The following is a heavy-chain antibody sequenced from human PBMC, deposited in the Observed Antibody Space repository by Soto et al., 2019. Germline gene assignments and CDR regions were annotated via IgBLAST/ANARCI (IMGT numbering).Heavy chain of an antibody. D-gene: IGHD6-19*01. V-gene: IGHV1-18*01. Sequence: QVQLVQSGAEVKKPGASVKVSCKASGYTFTSYGISWVRQAPGQGLEWMGWISAYNGNTNYAQKLQGRVTMTTDTSTSTAYMELRSLRSDDTAVYYCARDSRQVAVAGIPEYFDYWGQGTLVTVSS. CDR3: ARDSRQVAVAGIPEYFDY. J-gene: IGHJ4*02. CDR1: GYTFTSYG. CDR2: ISAYNGNT.